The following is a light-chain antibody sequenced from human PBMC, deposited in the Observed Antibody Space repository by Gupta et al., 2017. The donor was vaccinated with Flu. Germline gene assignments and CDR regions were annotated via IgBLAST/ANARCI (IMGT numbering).Light chain of an antibody. V-gene: IGKV1-9*01. CDR2: AAS. CDR1: HDISRS. J-gene: IGKJ4*01. CDR3: QTFKTYPVT. Sequence: PSFLSSSVGDRVFITCRASHDISRSLAWYQQRPGGVPKLLIFAASTLLTAVPSRFSGSGSGTDFTLTISSLQPEDYGTYYCQTFKTYPVTFGGGTKVVIK.